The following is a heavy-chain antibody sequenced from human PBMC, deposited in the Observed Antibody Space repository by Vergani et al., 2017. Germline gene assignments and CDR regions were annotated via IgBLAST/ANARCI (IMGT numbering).Heavy chain of an antibody. Sequence: QVQLVESAGGVVQPGGSLRLSCAASGFTFSNFGMHWIRQAPGKGLEWLAYIGKDGINTRYRDAVKGRFTVSRDNSKNSLYLQMNSLRAEDTAVYYCARDLFYYDSSGYYSGFFDYWGQGTLVTVSS. CDR1: GFTFSNFG. D-gene: IGHD3-22*01. J-gene: IGHJ4*02. CDR3: ARDLFYYDSSGYYSGFFDY. CDR2: IGKDGINT. V-gene: IGHV3-30*02.